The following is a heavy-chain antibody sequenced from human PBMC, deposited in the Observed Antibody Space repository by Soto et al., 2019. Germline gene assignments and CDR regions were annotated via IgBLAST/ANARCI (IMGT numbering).Heavy chain of an antibody. CDR1: GGTLSSYA. J-gene: IGHJ3*02. Sequence: QVQLVQSGAEVKKPGSSVKVSCKASGGTLSSYAISWVRQAPGQGLEWMGGIIPIFGTANYAQKFQGRVTITADESTSTAYMELSSLRSEDTAVYYCARDYYDSSGYYSLGGAFDIWGQGTMVTVSS. CDR3: ARDYYDSSGYYSLGGAFDI. D-gene: IGHD3-22*01. CDR2: IIPIFGTA. V-gene: IGHV1-69*01.